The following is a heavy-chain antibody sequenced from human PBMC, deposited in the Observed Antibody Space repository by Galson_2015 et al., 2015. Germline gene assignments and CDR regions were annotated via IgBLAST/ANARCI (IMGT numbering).Heavy chain of an antibody. CDR1: GLTFNTYA. CDR2: ISFSGSST. CDR3: AKDRGTSTWYYFDY. J-gene: IGHJ4*02. Sequence: SLRLCCAASGLTFNTYAMSWVRQAAGKGLEWVSAISFSGSSTYYSDSVKGRFTISRDNSRNTLYLQMDSLRAEDTALYYCAKDRGTSTWYYFDYWGQGTLVTVSS. V-gene: IGHV3-23*01. D-gene: IGHD2-2*01.